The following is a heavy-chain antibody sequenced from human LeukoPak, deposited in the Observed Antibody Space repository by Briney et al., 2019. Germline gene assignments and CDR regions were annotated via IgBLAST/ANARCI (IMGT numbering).Heavy chain of an antibody. Sequence: ASVKVSCKASGYTFTSYYMHWVRQAPGQGLEWMGIINPSGGSTSYAQKFQGRVTMTRNTSISTAYMELSSLRSEDTAVYYCARDLEIGLQYQNNDYWGQRTLVTVSS. J-gene: IGHJ4*02. CDR1: GYTFTSYY. D-gene: IGHD5-24*01. V-gene: IGHV1-46*01. CDR3: ARDLEIGLQYQNNDY. CDR2: INPSGGST.